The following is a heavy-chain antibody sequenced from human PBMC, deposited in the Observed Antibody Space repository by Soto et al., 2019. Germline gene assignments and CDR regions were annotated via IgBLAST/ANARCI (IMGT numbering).Heavy chain of an antibody. CDR3: ARSGYYSYYMVV. CDR2: ISTTTRTI. V-gene: IGHV3-48*01. J-gene: IGHJ6*03. CDR1: GFTFSFSS. Sequence: GGSLRLSCAASGFTFSFSSNNWVRQAPGKGLEWVSYISTTTRTIYYADSVKGRFTISRDNAENSLYLQMNSLRAEDTAVYYCARSGYYSYYMVVWGKGTTVTVSS.